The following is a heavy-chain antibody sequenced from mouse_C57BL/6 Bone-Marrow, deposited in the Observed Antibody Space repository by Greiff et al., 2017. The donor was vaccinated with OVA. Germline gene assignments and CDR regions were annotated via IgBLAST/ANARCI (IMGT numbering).Heavy chain of an antibody. CDR1: GFTFSSYA. Sequence: DVMLVESGGGLVKPGGSLKLSCAASGFTFSSYAMSWVRQTPEKRLEWVATISDGGSYTYYPDNVKGRFTISRDNAKNNLYLQMSHLKSEDTAMYYCARDPSTPFAYWGQGTLVTVSA. CDR3: ARDPSTPFAY. J-gene: IGHJ3*01. D-gene: IGHD1-1*01. CDR2: ISDGGSYT. V-gene: IGHV5-4*01.